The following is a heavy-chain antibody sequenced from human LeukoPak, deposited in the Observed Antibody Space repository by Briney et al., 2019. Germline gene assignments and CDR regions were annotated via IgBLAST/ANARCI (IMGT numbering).Heavy chain of an antibody. CDR3: ASAYYYGSGSYYNRAFDI. V-gene: IGHV3-23*01. D-gene: IGHD3-10*01. Sequence: GGSLRLSCAASGFTFSSYGMSWVRQAPGKGLEWVSAISGSGGSTYYADSVKGRFTISRDNSKNTLYLQMNSLRAEDTAVYYCASAYYYGSGSYYNRAFDIWGQGTMVTVSS. CDR2: ISGSGGST. CDR1: GFTFSSYG. J-gene: IGHJ3*02.